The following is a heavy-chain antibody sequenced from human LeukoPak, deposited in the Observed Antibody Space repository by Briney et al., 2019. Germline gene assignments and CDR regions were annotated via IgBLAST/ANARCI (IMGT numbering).Heavy chain of an antibody. J-gene: IGHJ4*02. D-gene: IGHD3-22*01. CDR2: ISYDGSNK. CDR1: GFTFSSYA. V-gene: IGHV3-30*14. Sequence: PGRSLRLSCAASGFTFSSYAMHWVRQAPGKGLEWVAVISYDGSNKYYADSVKGRFTISRDNSKNTLYLQMNSLRAEDTAVYYCARDGSTSSGYHTSYYFDYWGQGTLVTVSS. CDR3: ARDGSTSSGYHTSYYFDY.